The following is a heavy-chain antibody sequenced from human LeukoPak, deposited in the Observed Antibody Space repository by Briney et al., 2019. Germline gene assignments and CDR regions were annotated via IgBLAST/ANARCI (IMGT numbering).Heavy chain of an antibody. D-gene: IGHD3-9*01. J-gene: IGHJ3*02. CDR1: GGSISSSSYY. Sequence: ETLSLTCTVSGGSISSSSYYWDWIRQPPGKGLEWVSIISGSGGSTYYGDSVKGRFTISRDNSKKTLYLQMNSLRAEDTAVYYCAKDTNYDILTGLGHAFDNWGQGTMVTVSS. V-gene: IGHV3-23*01. CDR2: ISGSGGST. CDR3: AKDTNYDILTGLGHAFDN.